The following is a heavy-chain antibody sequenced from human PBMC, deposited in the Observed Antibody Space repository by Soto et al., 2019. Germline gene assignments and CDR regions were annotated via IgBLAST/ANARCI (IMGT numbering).Heavy chain of an antibody. CDR2: ISYDGSNK. Sequence: GGSLRLSCAASGFTFSSYGMHWVRQAPGKGLEWVAVISYDGSNKYYADSVKGRFTISRDNSKNTLYLQMNSLRAEDTAVYYCAKGIYVDIVATEHFDYWGQGTLVTVSS. CDR1: GFTFSSYG. V-gene: IGHV3-30*18. D-gene: IGHD5-12*01. J-gene: IGHJ4*02. CDR3: AKGIYVDIVATEHFDY.